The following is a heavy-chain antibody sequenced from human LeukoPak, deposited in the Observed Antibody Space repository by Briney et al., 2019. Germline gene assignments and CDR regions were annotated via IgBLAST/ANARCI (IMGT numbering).Heavy chain of an antibody. Sequence: GESLKISCKGSGYSFTSYWIGWVRQMPGKGLEWMGIIYPGDSDTRYSPSFQGQVTISADKSISTAYLQWSSLKASDTAMYYCARCSSWYDDYYYGMDVWGQGTTVTVSS. J-gene: IGHJ6*02. D-gene: IGHD6-13*01. CDR1: GYSFTSYW. CDR2: IYPGDSDT. CDR3: ARCSSWYDDYYYGMDV. V-gene: IGHV5-51*01.